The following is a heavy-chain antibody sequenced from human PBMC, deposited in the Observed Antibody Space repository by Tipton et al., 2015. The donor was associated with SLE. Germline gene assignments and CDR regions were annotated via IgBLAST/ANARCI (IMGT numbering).Heavy chain of an antibody. V-gene: IGHV4-38-2*02. CDR3: AREMRVGCSSTSCYGWFDP. D-gene: IGHD2-2*01. Sequence: TLSLTCSVSGYSISSGYYWGWIRQPPGKGLEWIGSIYHSGNTNYNPSLKSRVTISVDTSKNQFSLKLSSVTAADTAVYYCAREMRVGCSSTSCYGWFDPWGQGTLVTVSS. J-gene: IGHJ5*02. CDR2: IYHSGNT. CDR1: GYSISSGYY.